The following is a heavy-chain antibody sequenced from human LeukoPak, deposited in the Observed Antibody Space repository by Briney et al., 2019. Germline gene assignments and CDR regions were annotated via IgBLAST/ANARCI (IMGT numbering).Heavy chain of an antibody. J-gene: IGHJ4*02. CDR2: IHKDGSAK. Sequence: GGSLRLSCGASGFPFSGYWMSWVRQAPGKGLEWVANIHKDGSAKRYVDSVKGRFTISRDNAKSSLYLQMNSLRDGDTAVYYCTRDRGFGADDYWGQGSLVSVSS. D-gene: IGHD3-10*01. CDR3: TRDRGFGADDY. V-gene: IGHV3-7*01. CDR1: GFPFSGYW.